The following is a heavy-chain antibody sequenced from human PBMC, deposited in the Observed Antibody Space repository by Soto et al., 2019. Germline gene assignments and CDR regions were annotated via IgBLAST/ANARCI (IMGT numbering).Heavy chain of an antibody. V-gene: IGHV4-39*01. CDR1: GGSISSSSYY. D-gene: IGHD3-22*01. CDR3: SSSGSYDPDY. J-gene: IGHJ4*02. CDR2: IYYSGST. Sequence: QLQLQESGPGLVKPSETLSLTCTVSGGSISSSSYYWGWIRQPPGKGLEWIGSIYYSGSTYYNPSLKSRVTISVHTSKNHFSLKLSSVTAADTAAYYCSSSGSYDPDYWGQGTLDTVSS.